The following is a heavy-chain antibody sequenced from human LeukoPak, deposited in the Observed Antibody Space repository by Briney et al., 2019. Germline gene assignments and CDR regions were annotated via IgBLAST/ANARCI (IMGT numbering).Heavy chain of an antibody. Sequence: PGGSLRLSCAASGFTFSNAWMSWVRQAPGKGLEWDGRIKSKTDGGTTDYAAPVKGRFTISRDDSKNTLYLQMNSLKTEDTAVYYCTTWLLGGFDYWGQGTLVTVSS. V-gene: IGHV3-15*01. CDR2: IKSKTDGGTT. CDR1: GFTFSNAW. D-gene: IGHD5-12*01. J-gene: IGHJ4*02. CDR3: TTWLLGGFDY.